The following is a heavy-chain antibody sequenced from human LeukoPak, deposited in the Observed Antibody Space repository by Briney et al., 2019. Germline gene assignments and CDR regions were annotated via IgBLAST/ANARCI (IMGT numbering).Heavy chain of an antibody. D-gene: IGHD5-24*01. CDR1: GFTFSDCY. J-gene: IGHJ4*02. CDR3: AKKSRDGYNPFDY. CDR2: MSSSGESP. V-gene: IGHV3-23*01. Sequence: GGSLRLSCAASGFTFSDCYMSWVRQAPGKGLEWVSGMSSSGESPYYADSVKGRFTISRDNSKNTLYLEINSLRAEDTAIYYCAKKSRDGYNPFDYLGQGTLVTVSS.